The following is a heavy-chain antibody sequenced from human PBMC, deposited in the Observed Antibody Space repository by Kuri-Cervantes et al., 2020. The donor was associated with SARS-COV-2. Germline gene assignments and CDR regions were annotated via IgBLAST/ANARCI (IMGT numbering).Heavy chain of an antibody. CDR3: ARGRGYCSGGSCSEF. D-gene: IGHD2-15*01. V-gene: IGHV3-53*01. CDR1: GFTVSSNY. CDR2: IYSGGST. J-gene: IGHJ4*02. Sequence: GGSLRLSCAASGFTVSSNYMSWVRQAPGKGLEWVSVIYSGGSTYYADSVKGRFTISRDNSENTLYLQMNSLRAEDTAVYYCARGRGYCSGGSCSEFWGQGTLVTVSS.